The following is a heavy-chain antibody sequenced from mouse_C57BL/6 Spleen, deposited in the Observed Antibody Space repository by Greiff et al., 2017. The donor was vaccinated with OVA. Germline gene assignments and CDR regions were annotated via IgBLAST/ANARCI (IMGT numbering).Heavy chain of an antibody. CDR2: ISAGGSYT. D-gene: IGHD4-1*01. Sequence: EVQVVESGGGLVKPGGSLKLSCAASGFTFSSYAMSWVRQTPEKRLEWVATISAGGSYTYSPDNVKGRFTISRDNAKNNLYLQMSHLKSEDTAMYYCARGSGYYAMDYWGQGTSVTVSS. V-gene: IGHV5-4*01. CDR3: ARGSGYYAMDY. J-gene: IGHJ4*01. CDR1: GFTFSSYA.